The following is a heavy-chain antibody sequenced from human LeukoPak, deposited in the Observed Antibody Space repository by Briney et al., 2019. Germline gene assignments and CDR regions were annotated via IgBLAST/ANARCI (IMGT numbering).Heavy chain of an antibody. CDR1: GYTFTDYY. J-gene: IGHJ3*02. CDR2: INPDSGVT. CDR3: ARDGTFDI. V-gene: IGHV1-2*02. Sequence: ASVKVSCKASGYTFTDYYLHWVRQAPGQGLEWMGWINPDSGVTNYPQKFQGRVTMTRDTSSSTAYMELSRLGSDDTAIYYCARDGTFDIWGLGTMVTVSS. D-gene: IGHD2-15*01.